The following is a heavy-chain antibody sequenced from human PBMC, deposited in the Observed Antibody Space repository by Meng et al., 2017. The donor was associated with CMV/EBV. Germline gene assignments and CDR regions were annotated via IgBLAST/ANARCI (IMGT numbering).Heavy chain of an antibody. J-gene: IGHJ4*02. V-gene: IGHV1-2*06. CDR3: TRSWIDSFTPDFDY. CDR1: GYSFIGHY. Sequence: VRLGRAGSEVKKPGASVKVSCKASGYSFIGHYIHWVRQAPGQGLEWMGRINPNSAGTNYVEKFQGRVTMTRDTSNNIVYMELTRLTSDDTAVYYCTRSWIDSFTPDFDYWGQGTLVTVSS. D-gene: IGHD2-2*03. CDR2: INPNSAGT.